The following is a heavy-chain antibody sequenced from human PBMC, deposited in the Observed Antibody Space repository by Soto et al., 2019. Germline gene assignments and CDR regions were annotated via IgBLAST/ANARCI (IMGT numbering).Heavy chain of an antibody. V-gene: IGHV1-3*01. J-gene: IGHJ3*02. D-gene: IGHD4-17*01. Sequence: VKVSCKASGYTFTSYAMHWVRQAPGQRLEWMGWINAGNGNTKYSQKFQGRVTITRDTSASTAYMELSSLRSEDTAVYYCARAGYGDYGRGDAFDIWGQGTMVTVSS. CDR2: INAGNGNT. CDR1: GYTFTSYA. CDR3: ARAGYGDYGRGDAFDI.